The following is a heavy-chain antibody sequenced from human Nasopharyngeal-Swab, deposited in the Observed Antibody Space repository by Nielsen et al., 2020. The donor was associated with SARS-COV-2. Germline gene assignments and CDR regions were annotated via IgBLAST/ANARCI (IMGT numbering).Heavy chain of an antibody. Sequence: GESLKISCAASGFTFSSYAMHWVRQAPGKGLEYVSAISSNGGSTYYANSVKGRFTISRDNSKNTLYLQMGSLRAEDTAVYYCARGQQLAEGHYGMDVWGQGTTVTVSS. CDR3: ARGQQLAEGHYGMDV. CDR2: ISSNGGST. V-gene: IGHV3-64*01. CDR1: GFTFSSYA. D-gene: IGHD6-13*01. J-gene: IGHJ6*02.